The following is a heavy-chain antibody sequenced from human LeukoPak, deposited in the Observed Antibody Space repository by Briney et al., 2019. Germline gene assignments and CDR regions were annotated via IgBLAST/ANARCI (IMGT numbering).Heavy chain of an antibody. V-gene: IGHV3-23*01. Sequence: PGGSLRLSCAASRFTFSDYAMSWVRQAPGKGLEWVSTIEGVGGGTNYADAVKGRFTISRDNSKGTLYLQMNSLRAEDTAVYYCARALFAGAFYGMDVWGQGTTVTVSS. CDR2: IEGVGGGT. D-gene: IGHD3-10*01. J-gene: IGHJ6*02. CDR3: ARALFAGAFYGMDV. CDR1: RFTFSDYA.